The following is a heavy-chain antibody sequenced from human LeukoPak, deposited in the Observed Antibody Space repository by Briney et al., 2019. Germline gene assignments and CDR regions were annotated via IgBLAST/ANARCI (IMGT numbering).Heavy chain of an antibody. CDR2: IRYDGSNK. V-gene: IGHV3-30*02. Sequence: GRSLRLSCAASGFTFSSYGMHWVRQAPGKGLEWVAFIRYDGSNKYYADSVKGRFTISRDNSKNTLYLQMNSLRAEDTAVYYCAKSGVVYYYDRSGCTSKFDYWGQGTLVTVSS. D-gene: IGHD3-22*01. CDR1: GFTFSSYG. J-gene: IGHJ4*02. CDR3: AKSGVVYYYDRSGCTSKFDY.